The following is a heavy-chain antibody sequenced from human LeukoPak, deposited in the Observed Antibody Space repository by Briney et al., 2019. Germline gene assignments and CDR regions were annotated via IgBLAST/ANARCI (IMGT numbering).Heavy chain of an antibody. V-gene: IGHV4-34*01. J-gene: IGHJ6*03. Sequence: SETLSLTCAVYGGSFSGYYWSWVRQPPGKGLEWIGEINHSGSTNYNPSLKSRVTISVDTSKNQFSLKLSSVTAADTAVYYCARGGLRFLEWSPLDYMDVWGKGTTVTVSS. CDR2: INHSGST. D-gene: IGHD3-3*01. CDR3: ARGGLRFLEWSPLDYMDV. CDR1: GGSFSGYY.